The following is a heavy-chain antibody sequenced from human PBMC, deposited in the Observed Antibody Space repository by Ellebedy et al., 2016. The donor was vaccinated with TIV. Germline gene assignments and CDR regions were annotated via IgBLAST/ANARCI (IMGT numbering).Heavy chain of an antibody. V-gene: IGHV3-23*01. CDR1: GFTFTIYA. D-gene: IGHD4-23*01. CDR3: SFKGVATRVY. CDR2: ISDSGSRT. Sequence: PGGSLRLSCAASGFTFTIYAMTWVRQAPGKGLEWVSSISDSGSRTDYADSVQGRFTISRDNSKKMLYLQMNSLRAEDTAVYYCSFKGVATRVYWGQGTLVTVSS. J-gene: IGHJ4*02.